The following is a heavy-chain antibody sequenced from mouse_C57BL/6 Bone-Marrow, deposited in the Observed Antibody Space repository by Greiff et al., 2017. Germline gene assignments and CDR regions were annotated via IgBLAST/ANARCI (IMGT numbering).Heavy chain of an antibody. D-gene: IGHD2-2*01. CDR2: ISSGGSYT. V-gene: IGHV5-6*01. Sequence: EVKLMESGGDLVKPGGSLKLSCAASGFTFSSYGMSWVRRTPDKRLEWVATISSGGSYTYYPDSVKGRFTISRDNAKNTLYLQMSSLKSEDTAMYYCARQGGVTTFAYWGQGTLVTVSA. J-gene: IGHJ3*01. CDR1: GFTFSSYG. CDR3: ARQGGVTTFAY.